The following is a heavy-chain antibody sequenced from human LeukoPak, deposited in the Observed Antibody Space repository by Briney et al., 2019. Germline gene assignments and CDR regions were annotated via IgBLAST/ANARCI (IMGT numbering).Heavy chain of an antibody. CDR2: IYYSGNT. D-gene: IGHD1-20*01. CDR1: GGSISSYY. V-gene: IGHV4-59*01. J-gene: IGHJ4*02. CDR3: ARGYNWNEPFDY. Sequence: SETLSLTCTVSGGSISSYYWSRIRQPPGKGLEWIGYIYYSGNTNYNPSLKSRVTISVDTSKNQFSLKLTSVTAADTAVYYCARGYNWNEPFDYWGQGTLVTVSS.